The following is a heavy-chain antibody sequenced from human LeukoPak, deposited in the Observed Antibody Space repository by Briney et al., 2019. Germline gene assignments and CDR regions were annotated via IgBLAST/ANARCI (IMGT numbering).Heavy chain of an antibody. D-gene: IGHD6-19*01. CDR1: GFTFSSYG. CDR2: ISYDGSNK. Sequence: GGSLRLSCAASGFTFSSYGMHWVRQAPGKGLEWVAVISYDGSNKYYADSVKGRFTISRDNPKNTLYLQMNSLRAEDTAVYYCAKDMDSSGWFYYYYYYGMDVWGQGTTVTVSS. CDR3: AKDMDSSGWFYYYYYYGMDV. V-gene: IGHV3-30*18. J-gene: IGHJ6*02.